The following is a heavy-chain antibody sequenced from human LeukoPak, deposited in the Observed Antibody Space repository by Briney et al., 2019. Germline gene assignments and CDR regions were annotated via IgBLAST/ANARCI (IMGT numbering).Heavy chain of an antibody. D-gene: IGHD6-19*01. CDR2: ISASGST. CDR3: ARDSQGSGRPFDS. V-gene: IGHV4-4*07. CDR1: GGSISFYY. J-gene: IGHJ4*02. Sequence: PSETLSLTCNVSGGSISFYYWSWIRQPAGKGLEWVGRISASGSTNYNPSLKSRVTMSVDTSKNQFSLSVGSVTAADTAVYYCARDSQGSGRPFDSWGQGTLVTVSS.